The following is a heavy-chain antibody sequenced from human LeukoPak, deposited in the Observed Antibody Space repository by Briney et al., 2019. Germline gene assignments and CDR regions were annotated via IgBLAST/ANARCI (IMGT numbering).Heavy chain of an antibody. CDR3: AXXXXXXXSSITTYNWFDP. D-gene: IGHD6-13*01. Sequence: ASVKVSCKASGYTFTSYGISWVRQAPGQGLEWMGWISAYNGNTNYAQKLQGRVTMTTDTSTSTAYMELRSLRSDDTAVYYCAXXXXXXXSSITTYNWFDPWGQGTLVTVSS. CDR1: GYTFTSYG. CDR2: ISAYNGNT. V-gene: IGHV1-18*01. J-gene: IGHJ5*02.